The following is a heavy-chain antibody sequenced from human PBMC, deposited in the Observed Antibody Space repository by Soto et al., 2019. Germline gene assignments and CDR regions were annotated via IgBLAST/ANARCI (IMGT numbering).Heavy chain of an antibody. CDR3: AKGILVEVPGTRAFDI. D-gene: IGHD2-2*01. Sequence: EVQLLESGGGLVQPGGSLRLSCAASGFSFSTNAMSWVRQAPGKGLCGVSTLGRGDITFYADSVRGRFTISRDNSNNALFLQMNSLRADDTALYYCAKGILVEVPGTRAFDIWGQGTMVIVSS. CDR1: GFSFSTNA. V-gene: IGHV3-23*01. CDR2: LGRGDIT. J-gene: IGHJ3*02.